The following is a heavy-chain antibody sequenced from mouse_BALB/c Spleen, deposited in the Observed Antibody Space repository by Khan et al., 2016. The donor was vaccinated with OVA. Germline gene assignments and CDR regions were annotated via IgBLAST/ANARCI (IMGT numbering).Heavy chain of an antibody. J-gene: IGHJ1*01. CDR1: GYSITSDYA. CDR2: INSSDTT. CDR3: ARRSG. V-gene: IGHV3-2*02. Sequence: EVQLVESGPGLVKPSQSLSLTCTVTGYSITSDYAWNWIRQFPGNKLEWMGYINSSDTTSYNPSLKSRISITRDTSKNKFFLQLNSVTTEDTATYYCARRSGWGAGTTVTVSS. D-gene: IGHD1-3*01.